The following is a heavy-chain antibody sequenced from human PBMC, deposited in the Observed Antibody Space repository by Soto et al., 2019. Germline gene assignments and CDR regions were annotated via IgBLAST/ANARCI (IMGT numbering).Heavy chain of an antibody. J-gene: IGHJ5*02. D-gene: IGHD6-19*01. CDR2: ITGGGDST. Sequence: GGSLRLSCAASGVTFSNYAMTWVRQAPGKGLEWVSAITGGGDSTYDAEELKGRFTISRDNSKNTLYLQINSLKAQDTAVYYCARSFGWYLTAPFDPWGQGTLVTVSS. CDR1: GVTFSNYA. CDR3: ARSFGWYLTAPFDP. V-gene: IGHV3-23*01.